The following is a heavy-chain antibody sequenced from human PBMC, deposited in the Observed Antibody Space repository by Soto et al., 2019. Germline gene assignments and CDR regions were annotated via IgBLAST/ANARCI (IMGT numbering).Heavy chain of an antibody. V-gene: IGHV1-69*12. D-gene: IGHD2-2*01. CDR2: IIPIFGTA. Sequence: QVQLVQSGAEVKKPGPSVKVSCKASGGTFSSYALSWVRQAPGQGLEWMGGIIPIFGTADYAQKFQGRVTITADDSTSTAYMELSSLRSEDTAVYYCASHPVPYYYYGMDVWGQGTTVTVSS. CDR3: ASHPVPYYYYGMDV. J-gene: IGHJ6*02. CDR1: GGTFSSYA.